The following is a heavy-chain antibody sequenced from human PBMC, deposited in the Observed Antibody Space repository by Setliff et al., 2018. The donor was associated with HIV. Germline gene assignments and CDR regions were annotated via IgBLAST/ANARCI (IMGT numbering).Heavy chain of an antibody. CDR2: VIPLLSTT. V-gene: IGHV1-69*13. D-gene: IGHD6-13*01. Sequence: SVKVSCKVSGGTLSNYGITWVRQAPGQGLEWMGEVIPLLSTTNYGQKFQGRVTITADESTKTVYMELSSLTSEDTAVYYCARGEQRLVQMGYYLDTWGQGTLVT. J-gene: IGHJ5*02. CDR1: GGTLSNYG. CDR3: ARGEQRLVQMGYYLDT.